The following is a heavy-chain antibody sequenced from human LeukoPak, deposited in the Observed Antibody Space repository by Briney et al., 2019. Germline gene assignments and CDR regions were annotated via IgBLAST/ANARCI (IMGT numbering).Heavy chain of an antibody. J-gene: IGHJ6*02. CDR3: AAVGWEYSSSPLPMDV. D-gene: IGHD6-6*01. CDR1: GFTFPSSG. V-gene: IGHV1-58*01. Sequence: PAASVKVSCKASGFTFPSSGVQWVRQARGQRLEWIGWIFVGSGNTNYAQKFQERVTITRDMSTSTAYMELSSLRSEDTAVYYCAAVGWEYSSSPLPMDVWGQGTTVTVSS. CDR2: IFVGSGNT.